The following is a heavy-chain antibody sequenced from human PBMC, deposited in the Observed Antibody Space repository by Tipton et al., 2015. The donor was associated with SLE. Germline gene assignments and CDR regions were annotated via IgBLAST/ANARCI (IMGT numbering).Heavy chain of an antibody. CDR3: ARDQAGGNNWFAP. V-gene: IGHV3-33*01. CDR1: GFTFRSYG. J-gene: IGHJ5*02. D-gene: IGHD2-15*01. CDR2: IWYDGSKK. Sequence: RSLRLSCVASGFTFRSYGMHWVRQAPGKGLEWVAVIWYDGSKKYYAESVKGRFTISRDNSKNTVYLQMNSLRVDDTAVYYCARDQAGGNNWFAPWGQGVPVTVSS.